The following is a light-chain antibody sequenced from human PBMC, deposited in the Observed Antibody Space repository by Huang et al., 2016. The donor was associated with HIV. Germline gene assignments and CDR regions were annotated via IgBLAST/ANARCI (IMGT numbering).Light chain of an antibody. Sequence: EFVLTQSPGTLSLSPGERATLSCRASPSVSSNYLAGYQQKPGQAPKLLIYGASNRATDIPDRFSGSGSGTDFTLIIRRLEPEDFAVYYCQQDGSSPRTFGQGTRLQIK. J-gene: IGKJ2*01. V-gene: IGKV3-20*01. CDR3: QQDGSSPRT. CDR2: GAS. CDR1: PSVSSNY.